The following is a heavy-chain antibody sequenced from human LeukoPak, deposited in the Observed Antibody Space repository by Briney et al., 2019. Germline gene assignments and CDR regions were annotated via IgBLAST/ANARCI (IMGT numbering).Heavy chain of an antibody. Sequence: GGSLRLSCAASGFTFSSYEMNWVRQAPGKGLEWVSYISSSGSTIYYADSVKGRFTISRDNAKNSLYLQMNSLRAEDTAVYYCAKEGYYYDSSGYLDYWGQGTLVTVSS. V-gene: IGHV3-48*03. D-gene: IGHD3-22*01. CDR2: ISSSGSTI. CDR3: AKEGYYYDSSGYLDY. J-gene: IGHJ4*02. CDR1: GFTFSSYE.